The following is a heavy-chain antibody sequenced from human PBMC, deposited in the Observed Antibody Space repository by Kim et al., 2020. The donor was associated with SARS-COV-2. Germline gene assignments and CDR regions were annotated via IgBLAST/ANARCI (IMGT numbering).Heavy chain of an antibody. CDR1: GFTFEDYW. CDR3: VRGRMGNRGWYGAY. CDR2: INQNGGDQ. Sequence: GGSLRLSCEGSGFTFEDYWMSWVRQAPGKGLEWVANINQNGGDQYYVASVKGRFTISSDNAQKSLFLQMNTLRPDDTAVYYCVRGRMGNRGWYGAYWGQGTLVTVSS. V-gene: IGHV3-7*01. D-gene: IGHD6-19*01. J-gene: IGHJ4*02.